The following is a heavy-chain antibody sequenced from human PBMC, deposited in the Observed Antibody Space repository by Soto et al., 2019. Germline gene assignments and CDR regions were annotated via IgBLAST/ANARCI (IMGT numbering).Heavy chain of an antibody. D-gene: IGHD2-15*01. Sequence: EVQLVESGGGLVKPGGSLRLSCAASGFTFSSYSMNWVRQAPGKGLEWVSSISSSSSYIYYADSVKGRFTISRDNAKNSLDLQMNSLRAEDTAVYYCARDKSCSGGSCYSNWDYWGQGTLVTVSS. CDR2: ISSSSSYI. CDR1: GFTFSSYS. V-gene: IGHV3-21*01. CDR3: ARDKSCSGGSCYSNWDY. J-gene: IGHJ4*02.